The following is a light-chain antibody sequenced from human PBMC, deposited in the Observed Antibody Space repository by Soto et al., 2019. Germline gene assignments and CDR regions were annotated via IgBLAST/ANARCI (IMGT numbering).Light chain of an antibody. J-gene: IGLJ1*01. CDR3: CSYAGTYTFYV. CDR2: DIT. V-gene: IGLV2-11*01. Sequence: QSALTQPRSVSGSPGQSVTISCTGTSSDVGGYNYVSWHQQHPGKAPKLMIYDITKRSAGVPDRFSGSKSGNTATLTISGLQAEDEADYYCCSYAGTYTFYVFGTGTKLTVL. CDR1: SSDVGGYNY.